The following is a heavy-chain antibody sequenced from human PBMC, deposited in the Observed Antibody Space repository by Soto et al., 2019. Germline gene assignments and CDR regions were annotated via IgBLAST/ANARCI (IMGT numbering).Heavy chain of an antibody. CDR1: GDSVSSNSAA. J-gene: IGHJ4*02. Sequence: SRTLSLTCAISGDSVSSNSAAWHWIRQSPSRGLEWLGRTYHRSKWYNDYAVSVKSRITFNPDTSKNQFSLQLNSVTPEDTAVYHCARVGVPTKYYFDYWGQGTLVTVSS. D-gene: IGHD5-12*01. V-gene: IGHV6-1*01. CDR3: ARVGVPTKYYFDY. CDR2: TYHRSKWYN.